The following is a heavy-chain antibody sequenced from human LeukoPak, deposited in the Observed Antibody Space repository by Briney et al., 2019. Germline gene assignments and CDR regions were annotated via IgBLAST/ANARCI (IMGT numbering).Heavy chain of an antibody. Sequence: ASVKVSCKASGYTFRNYGITWVRQAPGQGLEWMGWINAYNGDTHYAQNLQGRVTMTTDTSTSTAYMELRSLRSDDTAVYYCARDPTNTSGYYAYFDYWGQGTLVTVSS. CDR3: ARDPTNTSGYYAYFDY. V-gene: IGHV1-18*01. J-gene: IGHJ4*02. CDR1: GYTFRNYG. CDR2: INAYNGDT. D-gene: IGHD5-12*01.